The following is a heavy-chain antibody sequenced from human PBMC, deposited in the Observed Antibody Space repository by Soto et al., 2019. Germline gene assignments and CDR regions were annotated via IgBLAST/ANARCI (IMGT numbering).Heavy chain of an antibody. D-gene: IGHD3-22*01. J-gene: IGHJ4*02. CDR1: GYTFTSYY. V-gene: IGHV1-46*01. Sequence: QVQLVQSGAEVKNPGASVKVSCKASGYTFTSYYMHWVRQAPGQGLEWMGIINPSDGSTNYAQKFQVRITFTRDTSTITVYMDMSSLRSDDTAVYFCARDLGGYYYSSGYIPLWLLGYFDYWGQGTLVIVSS. CDR3: ARDLGGYYYSSGYIPLWLLGYFDY. CDR2: INPSDGST.